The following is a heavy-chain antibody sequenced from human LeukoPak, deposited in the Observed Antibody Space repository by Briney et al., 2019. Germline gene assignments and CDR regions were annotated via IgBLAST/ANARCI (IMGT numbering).Heavy chain of an antibody. Sequence: PGGSLRLSCAASGFTFSNYGVHWVRQAPGKGLEWVAVISYDGSNKYYADSVKGRFTISRDNSKNTLYLQMNSLRAEDTAVYYCAKSGEYGSGPTPLDYWGQGTLVTVSS. D-gene: IGHD3-10*01. CDR3: AKSGEYGSGPTPLDY. CDR2: ISYDGSNK. CDR1: GFTFSNYG. J-gene: IGHJ4*02. V-gene: IGHV3-30*18.